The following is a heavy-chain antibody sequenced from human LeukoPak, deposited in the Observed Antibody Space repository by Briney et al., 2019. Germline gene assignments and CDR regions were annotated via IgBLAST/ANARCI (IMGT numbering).Heavy chain of an antibody. D-gene: IGHD2-8*01. J-gene: IGHJ4*02. CDR3: ARDQDGCFDY. CDR1: GGSISSGGYS. CDR2: IYHSGST. V-gene: IGHV4-30-2*01. Sequence: SQTLPLTCAVSGGSISSGGYSWSWIRQPPGKGLEWIGYIYHSGSTYYNPSLKSRVTISVDRSKNQFSLKLSSVTAADTAVYYCARDQDGCFDYWGQGTLVTVSS.